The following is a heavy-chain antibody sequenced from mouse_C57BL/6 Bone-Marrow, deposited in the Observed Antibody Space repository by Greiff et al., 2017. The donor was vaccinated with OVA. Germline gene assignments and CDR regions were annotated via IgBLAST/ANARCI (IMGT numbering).Heavy chain of an antibody. J-gene: IGHJ1*01. CDR1: GYTFTDHT. CDR3: ARRKGLYYGSSPSYWYFDV. D-gene: IGHD1-1*01. Sequence: VQLQQSDAELVKPGASVKISCKVSGYTFTDHTIHWMKQRPEQGLEWIGYIYPRDGSTKYNEKFKGKATLTADKSSSTAYMQLNSLTSEDSAVYFCARRKGLYYGSSPSYWYFDVWGAGTTVTVSS. V-gene: IGHV1-78*01. CDR2: IYPRDGST.